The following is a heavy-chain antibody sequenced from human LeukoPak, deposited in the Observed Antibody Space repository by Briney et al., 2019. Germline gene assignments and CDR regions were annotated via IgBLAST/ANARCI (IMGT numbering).Heavy chain of an antibody. CDR1: GGTFSSYA. Sequence: SVKVSCKASGGTFSSYAISWVRQAPGQGLEWMGRIIPIFGTANYAQKFQGRVTITTDESTSTAYMELSSLRSEDTAVYYCAGEGGNIVVVPAAIGFDYWGQGTLVTVSS. CDR2: IIPIFGTA. V-gene: IGHV1-69*05. D-gene: IGHD2-2*01. CDR3: AGEGGNIVVVPAAIGFDY. J-gene: IGHJ4*02.